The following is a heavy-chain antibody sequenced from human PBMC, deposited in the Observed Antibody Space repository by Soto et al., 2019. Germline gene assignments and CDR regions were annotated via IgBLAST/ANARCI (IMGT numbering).Heavy chain of an antibody. D-gene: IGHD6-13*01. CDR3: AAAPRIAAAGSTSDAFDI. CDR1: GFTFTSSA. V-gene: IGHV1-58*02. J-gene: IGHJ3*02. CDR2: IVVGSGNT. Sequence: SVKVSCKASGFTFTSSAMQWVRQARGQRLEWIGWIVVGSGNTNYAQKFQERVTITRDMSTSTAYMELSSLRSEDTAVYYCAAAPRIAAAGSTSDAFDIWGQGTRVTVAS.